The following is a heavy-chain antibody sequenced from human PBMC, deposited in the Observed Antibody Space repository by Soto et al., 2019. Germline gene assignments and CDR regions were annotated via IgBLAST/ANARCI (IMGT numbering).Heavy chain of an antibody. D-gene: IGHD4-17*01. CDR2: IYSGGTT. CDR1: GFDVSSNY. Sequence: EVQLVESGGGLVQPGGSLRLSCAASGFDVSSNYMSWVRQAPGKGLEWVSLIYSGGTTYYAVSVKGRFTITRHSSKNTLYLQMTSLRFEDTAVYYCAGRTYGWGQGTMVTVSA. CDR3: AGRTYG. J-gene: IGHJ3*01. V-gene: IGHV3-53*04.